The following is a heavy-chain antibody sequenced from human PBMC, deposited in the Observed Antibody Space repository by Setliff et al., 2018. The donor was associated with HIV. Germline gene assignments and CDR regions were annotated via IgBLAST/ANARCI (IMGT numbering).Heavy chain of an antibody. CDR1: GASFSNYY. CDR2: VNHRGIT. J-gene: IGHJ4*02. D-gene: IGHD1-1*01. V-gene: IGHV4-34*01. Sequence: SETLSLTCAVYGASFSNYYWSWIRQPPGKGLEWIGEVNHRGITNYNPSLKSRVSISVDTSRNQFSLKLSPVTAADTAVYYCARCRGTLYYFDYWGQGTLVTVSS. CDR3: ARCRGTLYYFDY.